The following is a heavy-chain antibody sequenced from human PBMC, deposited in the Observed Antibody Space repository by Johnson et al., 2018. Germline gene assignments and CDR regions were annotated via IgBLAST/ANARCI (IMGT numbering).Heavy chain of an antibody. CDR3: ASSLDTPLAFDI. V-gene: IGHV3-23*01. Sequence: EVQLLESGGGLVKPGGSLRLSCAASGFTFSSYAMSWVRQAPGKGLEWVSAISGSGGSTYYADSVKGRFTISRDNSKNTRYLQMNSLRAEDMAVYYCASSLDTPLAFDIWGQGKMVTVSS. CDR2: ISGSGGST. J-gene: IGHJ3*02. D-gene: IGHD2-15*01. CDR1: GFTFSSYA.